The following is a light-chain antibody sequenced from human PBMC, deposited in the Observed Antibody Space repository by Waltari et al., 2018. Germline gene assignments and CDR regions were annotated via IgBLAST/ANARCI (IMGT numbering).Light chain of an antibody. CDR2: GAS. Sequence: ETVMTQSQATRSVSQGERPTLPCRASQRVSSNLAWYQQKPGQAPRLLIYGASTRATGIPARFSGSGSGTEFTLTISSLQSEDFAVYYCQQYNNWPPYTFGQGTKLEI. V-gene: IGKV3-15*01. J-gene: IGKJ2*01. CDR3: QQYNNWPPYT. CDR1: QRVSSN.